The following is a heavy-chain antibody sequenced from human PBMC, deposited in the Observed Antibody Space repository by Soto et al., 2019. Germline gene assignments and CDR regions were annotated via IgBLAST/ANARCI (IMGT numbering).Heavy chain of an antibody. CDR2: IFFSGNT. V-gene: IGHV4-31*03. Sequence: QVQLQESGPGLVKPSQTLSLTCTVSGGSITSGAYYWSWIRQHPGKGLEWIGYIFFSGNTYYNPSLKSRVTISLGTSKNQFSLQLSSVTAADTAVYYCARSDNGGNWAEYWGQGTLVTVSS. J-gene: IGHJ4*02. D-gene: IGHD7-27*01. CDR3: ARSDNGGNWAEY. CDR1: GGSITSGAYY.